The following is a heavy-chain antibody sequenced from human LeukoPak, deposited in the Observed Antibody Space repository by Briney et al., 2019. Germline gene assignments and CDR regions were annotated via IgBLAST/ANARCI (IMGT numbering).Heavy chain of an antibody. V-gene: IGHV3-66*01. Sequence: QSGGSLRLSCAASGFTVSSNYMSWVRQAPGKGLEWVSVIYSGGSTYYADSVKGRFTISRDNSKNKLYLQINSLRAEDTAVYYCARDKAAAGNYWGQGTLVTVSS. CDR1: GFTVSSNY. D-gene: IGHD6-13*01. J-gene: IGHJ4*02. CDR3: ARDKAAAGNY. CDR2: IYSGGST.